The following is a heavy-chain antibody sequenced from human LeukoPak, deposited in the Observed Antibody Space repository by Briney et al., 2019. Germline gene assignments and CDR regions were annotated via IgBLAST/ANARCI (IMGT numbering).Heavy chain of an antibody. CDR1: GGSISSGGYY. Sequence: SETLSLTCTVSGGSISSGGYYWSWIRQHPGKGLEWIGYIHYSGNTYYNPSLKSRVTISVDTSKNQFSLKLSSVTAADTAVYYCAREGYCSGGSCYRSWLDPWGQGTLVTVSS. J-gene: IGHJ5*02. D-gene: IGHD2-15*01. CDR2: IHYSGNT. V-gene: IGHV4-31*03. CDR3: AREGYCSGGSCYRSWLDP.